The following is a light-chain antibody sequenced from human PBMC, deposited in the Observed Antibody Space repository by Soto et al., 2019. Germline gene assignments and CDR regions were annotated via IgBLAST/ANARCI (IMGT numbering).Light chain of an antibody. CDR2: AAS. J-gene: IGKJ1*01. V-gene: IGKV3-20*01. CDR1: QSVSSSY. CDR3: QQFGISPLT. Sequence: EIVLTQSPCTLSLSPGERATLSCRASQSVSSSYLAWYQQKPGQAPRLLIYAASSRATGIPDRFSGSGSGTDFTLTISRLEPEDFAVYYCQQFGISPLTFGQGTKVEIK.